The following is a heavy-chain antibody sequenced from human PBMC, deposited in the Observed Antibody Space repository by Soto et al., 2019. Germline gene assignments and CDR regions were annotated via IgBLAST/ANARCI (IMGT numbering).Heavy chain of an antibody. CDR2: IIPILGIA. Sequence: QVQLVQSGAEVKKPGSSVKVSCKASGGTFSSYTISWVRQAPGQGLEWMGRIIPILGIANYAQKFQGRVTITADKSTSTAYMELSSLRSEDTAVYYCARGSSMVRGVHFDYWGQGTLVTVSS. CDR3: ARGSSMVRGVHFDY. D-gene: IGHD3-10*01. J-gene: IGHJ4*02. CDR1: GGTFSSYT. V-gene: IGHV1-69*02.